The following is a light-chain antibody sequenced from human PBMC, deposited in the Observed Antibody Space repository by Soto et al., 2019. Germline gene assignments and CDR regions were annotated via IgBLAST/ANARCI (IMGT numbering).Light chain of an antibody. J-gene: IGKJ1*01. V-gene: IGKV3D-20*02. CDR1: QSVSSSY. Sequence: EIVLTQSPGTLSLSPGERATLSCRASQSVSSSYLAWYQQKPGQAPRLLIYGASSRATGIPDRFSGSGSGTDFTLTISRLGPEDFAIYHCQQRRSWPWTFGQGTKVEIK. CDR3: QQRRSWPWT. CDR2: GAS.